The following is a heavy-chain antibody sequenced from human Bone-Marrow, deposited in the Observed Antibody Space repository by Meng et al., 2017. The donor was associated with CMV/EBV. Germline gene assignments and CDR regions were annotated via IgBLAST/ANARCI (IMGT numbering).Heavy chain of an antibody. CDR1: GYTFTSYG. D-gene: IGHD2-8*01. Sequence: ASVKVSCKASGYTFTSYGISWVRQAPGQGLEWMGWISAYNGNTNYAQKFQGRVTMTRDTSISTAYMELSRLRSDDTAVYYCARYEGMDVWGQGTTVTVSS. CDR2: ISAYNGNT. CDR3: ARYEGMDV. J-gene: IGHJ6*02. V-gene: IGHV1-18*01.